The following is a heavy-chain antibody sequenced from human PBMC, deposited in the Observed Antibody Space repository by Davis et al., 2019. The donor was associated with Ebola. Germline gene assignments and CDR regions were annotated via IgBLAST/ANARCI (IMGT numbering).Heavy chain of an antibody. CDR2: IYYSGST. D-gene: IGHD1-1*01. Sequence: GSLRLSCTVSGGSISSGGYYWSWIRQPPGKGLEWIGYIYYSGSTNYNPSLKSRVTISVDTSKNQFSLKLSSVTAADTAVYYCARDLWKWQSWGQGTLVTVSS. V-gene: IGHV4-61*08. CDR3: ARDLWKWQS. J-gene: IGHJ5*02. CDR1: GGSISSGGYY.